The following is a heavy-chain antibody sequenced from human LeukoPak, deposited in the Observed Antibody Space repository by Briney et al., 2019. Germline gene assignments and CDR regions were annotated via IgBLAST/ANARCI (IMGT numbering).Heavy chain of an antibody. D-gene: IGHD5-24*01. Sequence: GASVKVSCKASGYTFTSYGISWVRQAPGQGLEWMGWISAYNGNTNYAQKLQGRVTMTTDTSTSTAYMELRSLRSDDTAVYYCARDPDVEMATITLDYWGQGTLVTVPS. J-gene: IGHJ4*02. CDR1: GYTFTSYG. CDR3: ARDPDVEMATITLDY. CDR2: ISAYNGNT. V-gene: IGHV1-18*01.